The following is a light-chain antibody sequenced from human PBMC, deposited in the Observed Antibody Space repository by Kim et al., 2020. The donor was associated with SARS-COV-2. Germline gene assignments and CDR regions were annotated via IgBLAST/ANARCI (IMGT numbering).Light chain of an antibody. CDR3: QQSFTTPLLT. CDR2: AAS. V-gene: IGKV1-6*01. J-gene: IGKJ4*01. CDR1: QGIRND. Sequence: AIQMTQSPSSLSASVGDRVTITCWASQGIRNDLGWYQQKPGKAPKLLIYAASSLQSGVPSRFSGSGSGTDFTLTISSLQPEDFATYYCQQSFTTPLLTFGGGTKVDIK.